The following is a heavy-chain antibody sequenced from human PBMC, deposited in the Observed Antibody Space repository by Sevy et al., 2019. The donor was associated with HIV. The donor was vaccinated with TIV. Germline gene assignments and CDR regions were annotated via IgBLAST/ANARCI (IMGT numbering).Heavy chain of an antibody. CDR1: GFNVRSFS. V-gene: IGHV3-33*01. CDR2: ILYNVRTE. Sequence: GGSLRLSCSASGFNVRSFSMHWVRQAPGKGLEWVAAILYNVRTEEYADSERGRFTISRDNSKNTVNLEMNSLRVEDTALYFCARDSARVIVPTAGFDSWGQGVLVTVSS. CDR3: ARDSARVIVPTAGFDS. D-gene: IGHD2-21*01. J-gene: IGHJ5*01.